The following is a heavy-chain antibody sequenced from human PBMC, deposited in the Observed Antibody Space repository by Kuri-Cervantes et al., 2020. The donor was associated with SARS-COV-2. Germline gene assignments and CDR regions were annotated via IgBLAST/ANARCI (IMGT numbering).Heavy chain of an antibody. CDR3: AKPSVAREYSWFDP. J-gene: IGHJ5*02. V-gene: IGHV3-30*18. D-gene: IGHD6-19*01. CDR1: GFTFSGYG. CDR2: ISYDGSAR. Sequence: GESLKISCVASGFTFSGYGMHWVRQAPGKGLEWEAVISYDGSARYYADSVKGRFTISRDNSKNTLYLQLNSLTPEDTAVYYCAKPSVAREYSWFDPWGQGTLVTVSS.